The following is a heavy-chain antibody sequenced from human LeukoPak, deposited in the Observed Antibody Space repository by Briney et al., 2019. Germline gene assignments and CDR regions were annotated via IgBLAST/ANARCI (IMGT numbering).Heavy chain of an antibody. Sequence: PGGSLRLSCAASGFTFSSYAMSWVRQSPGKGLEWVSTISSSGGSTYYADSVKGRFTISRDNAKNSLYLQMNSLRAEDTAVYYCARRFSSSGYWGQGTLVTVSS. J-gene: IGHJ4*02. CDR3: ARRFSSSGY. V-gene: IGHV3-23*01. CDR2: ISSSGGST. D-gene: IGHD6-13*01. CDR1: GFTFSSYA.